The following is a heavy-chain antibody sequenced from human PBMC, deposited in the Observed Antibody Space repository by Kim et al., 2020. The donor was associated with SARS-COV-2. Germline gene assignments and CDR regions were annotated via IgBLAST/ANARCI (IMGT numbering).Heavy chain of an antibody. CDR2: IYYSGGT. D-gene: IGHD3-22*01. CDR1: DGSISSYY. CDR3: ARGTHYYDAAYFDY. J-gene: IGHJ4*02. V-gene: IGHV4-59*01. Sequence: SETLSLTCTVSDGSISSYYWSWIRQPPGKGLEWIGYIYYSGGTNYNPSLNSRVTISVDTSKNQLSLKVKSVTAADTAVYYCARGTHYYDAAYFDYWGQGTLVTVSS.